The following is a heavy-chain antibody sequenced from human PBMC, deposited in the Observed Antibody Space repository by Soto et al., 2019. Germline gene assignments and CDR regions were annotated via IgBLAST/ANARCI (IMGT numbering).Heavy chain of an antibody. Sequence: PWGSLRMSFVAAGCAFIGGGRSCVRQAPGKGVGWVSAISGSGGSTYYADSVKGRFTISRDNSKNTLYLQMNSLRAEDTAVYYCAKDRAGGGGSRYYYYYGMDVWGQGTTVTVSS. CDR3: AKDRAGGGGSRYYYYYGMDV. CDR2: ISGSGGST. J-gene: IGHJ6*02. CDR1: GCAFIGGG. D-gene: IGHD2-15*01. V-gene: IGHV3-23*01.